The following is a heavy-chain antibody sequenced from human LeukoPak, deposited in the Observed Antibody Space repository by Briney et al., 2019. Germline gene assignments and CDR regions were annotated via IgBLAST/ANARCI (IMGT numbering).Heavy chain of an antibody. CDR1: GFTFSGHN. J-gene: IGHJ3*02. V-gene: IGHV3-48*04. D-gene: IGHD1-26*01. CDR3: ARLYSGSFGDAFDI. CDR2: VSISSGTI. Sequence: GGSLRLSCAASGFTFSGHNMNWVRQAPGKGLEWISFVSISSGTIYYADSVNGRFRISRDNAKSSLDLEMNSLRAEDTAVYYCARLYSGSFGDAFDIWGQGTMVTVSS.